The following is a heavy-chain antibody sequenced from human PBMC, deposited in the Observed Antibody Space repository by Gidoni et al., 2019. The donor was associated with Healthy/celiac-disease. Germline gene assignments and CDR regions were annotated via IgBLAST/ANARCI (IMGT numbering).Heavy chain of an antibody. D-gene: IGHD3-10*01. CDR3: AKVFRQIEEFGYYYGMDV. CDR1: GFTFSSYA. J-gene: IGHJ6*02. Sequence: EVQLLESGGGLVQPGGSLRLPCAASGFTFSSYAMSWVRQAPGKGLEWVSAISGSGGSTYYADSVKGRFTISRDNSKNTLYLQMNSLRAEDTAVYYCAKVFRQIEEFGYYYGMDVWGQGTTVTVSS. V-gene: IGHV3-23*01. CDR2: ISGSGGST.